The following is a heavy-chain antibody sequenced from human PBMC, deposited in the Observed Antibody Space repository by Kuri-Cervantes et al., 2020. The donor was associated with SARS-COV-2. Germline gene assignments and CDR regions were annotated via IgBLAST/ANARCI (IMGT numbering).Heavy chain of an antibody. CDR2: IKQDGSEK. CDR3: ARDMAVHYYFDY. J-gene: IGHJ4*02. D-gene: IGHD6-19*01. V-gene: IGHV3-7*01. Sequence: GESLKISCAASGFTFSGYWMSWVRQAPGKGLEWVANIKQDGSEKYYVDSVKGRFTISRDNAKNSLYLQMNSLRDEDTAVYYCARDMAVHYYFDYWGQGTLVTVSS. CDR1: GFTFSGYW.